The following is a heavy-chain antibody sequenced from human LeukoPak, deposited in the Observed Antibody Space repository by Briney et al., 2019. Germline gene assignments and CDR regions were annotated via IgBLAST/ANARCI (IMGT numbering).Heavy chain of an antibody. CDR1: GYTFSDYF. CDR2: FNPKGGAT. D-gene: IGHD2-15*01. V-gene: IGHV1-2*02. Sequence: ASVKVSCKASGYTFSDYFIHWVRQAPGQGLEWMGLFNPKGGATNYAQKFQGRVTMTGDTSTSTAYMELSRLRSDDTAVYYCARGGRAEWDYWGQGTLVTVSS. J-gene: IGHJ4*02. CDR3: ARGGRAEWDY.